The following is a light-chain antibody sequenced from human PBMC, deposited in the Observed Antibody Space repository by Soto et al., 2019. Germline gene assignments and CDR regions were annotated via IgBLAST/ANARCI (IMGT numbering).Light chain of an antibody. CDR2: GAS. J-gene: IGKJ1*01. Sequence: ETVLTQSPGTLSLSPGARATLSCRASQSVSSNYLAWYQHKPGQAPRLLIYGASNRATGIPDRFSGSGSGTDFTLTISRLEPEDFAVYYCQQYVTSPPSWTFGQGTKVEVK. V-gene: IGKV3-20*01. CDR1: QSVSSNY. CDR3: QQYVTSPPSWT.